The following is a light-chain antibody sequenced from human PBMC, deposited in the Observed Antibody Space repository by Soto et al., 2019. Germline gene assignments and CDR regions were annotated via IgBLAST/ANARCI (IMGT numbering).Light chain of an antibody. CDR1: QSFGNY. Sequence: EIVLTPSPSTLSLSPGARATLSCRASQSFGNYLAWYQQKPGQAPRLLIYDASNRATGVPDRFSGSGSGTDFSLTISRLEPEDFAVYHCQQYSSSPRTFGQGTRLEIK. CDR2: DAS. V-gene: IGKV3-20*01. CDR3: QQYSSSPRT. J-gene: IGKJ5*01.